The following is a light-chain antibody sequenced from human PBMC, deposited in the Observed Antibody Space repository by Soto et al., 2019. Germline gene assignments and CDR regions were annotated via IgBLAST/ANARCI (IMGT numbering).Light chain of an antibody. CDR3: QQTYSNFVS. Sequence: DIPMTQSPSSLSASVGDRVTITCRSSQTISTYLHWFQQKPGKAPNLLIYDASTLQSGVPSRFSGSGSGTDFTLTIGSLQPEDFGTYYCQQTYSNFVSFGGGTKVEMK. CDR1: QTISTY. CDR2: DAS. J-gene: IGKJ4*01. V-gene: IGKV1-39*01.